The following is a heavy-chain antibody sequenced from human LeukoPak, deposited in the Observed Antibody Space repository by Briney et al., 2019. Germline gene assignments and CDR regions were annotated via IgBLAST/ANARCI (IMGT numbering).Heavy chain of an antibody. CDR3: ASKYSSSWYVADAFDI. Sequence: GGSLRLSCAASGFTFSRYSMNWVRQAPGKGLEWVSSISSSSSFIYYADSVKGRFTISRDNAKNSLYLQMNSLRAEDTAVYYCASKYSSSWYVADAFDIWGQGTMVTVSS. J-gene: IGHJ3*02. CDR2: ISSSSSFI. D-gene: IGHD6-13*01. V-gene: IGHV3-21*01. CDR1: GFTFSRYS.